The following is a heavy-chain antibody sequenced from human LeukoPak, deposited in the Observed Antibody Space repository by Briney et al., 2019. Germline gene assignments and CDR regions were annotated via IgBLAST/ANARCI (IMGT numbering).Heavy chain of an antibody. J-gene: IGHJ4*02. CDR3: ARGGAYCGGDCYPEFDY. Sequence: GGSLRLSCVASGFSFSSYEMSWVRQAPGKGLEWVSYISSSGATIYYADSVKGRFTISRDNAKNSLSLQMYGLRDDDTAVYYCARGGAYCGGDCYPEFDYWGQGTLVTVSS. CDR1: GFSFSSYE. D-gene: IGHD2-21*02. V-gene: IGHV3-48*03. CDR2: ISSSGATI.